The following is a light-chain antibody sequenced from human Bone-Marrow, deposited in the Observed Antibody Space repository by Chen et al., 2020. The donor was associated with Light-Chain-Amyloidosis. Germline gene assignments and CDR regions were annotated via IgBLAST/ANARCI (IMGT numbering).Light chain of an antibody. J-gene: IGLJ3*02. CDR1: NIGSTS. V-gene: IGLV3-21*02. Sequence: SYVLTQPSSVSVAPGQTATIACGGNNIGSTSVHWYQQTPGQAPRLVVYDDSDRPSGIPARLSGSNSGNTATPTISRVEAGDEADYYCQVWDRSSDRPVFGGGTKLTVL. CDR3: QVWDRSSDRPV. CDR2: DDS.